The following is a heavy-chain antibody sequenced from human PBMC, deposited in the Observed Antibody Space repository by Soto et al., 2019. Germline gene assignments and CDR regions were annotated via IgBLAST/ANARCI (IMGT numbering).Heavy chain of an antibody. J-gene: IGHJ6*02. V-gene: IGHV1-46*01. Sequence: ASVKVSCKASGYTFTSYYMHWVRQAPGQGLEWMGIINPSGGSTSYAQKFQGRVTMTRDTSTSTVYMELSSLRSEDTAVYYCARARSIVVVPAAIRYYYYGMDGWGQGTTVTVSS. CDR2: INPSGGST. CDR1: GYTFTSYY. D-gene: IGHD2-2*02. CDR3: ARARSIVVVPAAIRYYYYGMDG.